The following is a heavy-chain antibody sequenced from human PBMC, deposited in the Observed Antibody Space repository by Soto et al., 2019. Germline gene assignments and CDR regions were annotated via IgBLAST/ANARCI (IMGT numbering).Heavy chain of an antibody. J-gene: IGHJ3*02. V-gene: IGHV4-34*01. CDR3: ARGQQGSSDASGI. CDR2: INHSGST. CDR1: GGSFSGYY. Sequence: SETLSLTCAVYGGSFSGYYWSWMRQAPGKGLEWIGEINHSGSTNYNPSLKSRVTISVDTSKNQFSLKLTSLTAADTAVYYCARGQQGSSDASGIWGQGTMVTVSS. D-gene: IGHD1-26*01.